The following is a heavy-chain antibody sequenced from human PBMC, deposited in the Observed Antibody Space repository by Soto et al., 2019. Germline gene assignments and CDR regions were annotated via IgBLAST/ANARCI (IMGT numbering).Heavy chain of an antibody. D-gene: IGHD2-2*01. CDR2: ISAYNGNT. CDR3: ARAPDIVVVPAATYWYFDL. Sequence: QVQLVQSGAEVKKPGASVKVSCKASGYTFTSYGISWVRQAPGQGLAWMGWISAYNGNTNYAQKLQGRGTMTTDTSRGTAYMELRSLRSDDTAVYYCARAPDIVVVPAATYWYFDLWGRGTLVTVSS. V-gene: IGHV1-18*01. CDR1: GYTFTSYG. J-gene: IGHJ2*01.